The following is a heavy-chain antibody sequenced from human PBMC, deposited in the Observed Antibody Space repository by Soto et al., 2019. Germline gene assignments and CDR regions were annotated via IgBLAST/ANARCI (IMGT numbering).Heavy chain of an antibody. Sequence: PGGSLRLSCAASGFTFSSYAMSWVRQAPGKGLEWVSAISGSGGSTYYADSVKGRFTISRDNSKNTLYLQMNSLRAEDTAVYYCAKRVWGGNGYYYYYGMDVWGQGTTVTVSS. CDR1: GFTFSSYA. J-gene: IGHJ6*02. V-gene: IGHV3-23*01. CDR2: ISGSGGST. D-gene: IGHD3-16*01. CDR3: AKRVWGGNGYYYYYGMDV.